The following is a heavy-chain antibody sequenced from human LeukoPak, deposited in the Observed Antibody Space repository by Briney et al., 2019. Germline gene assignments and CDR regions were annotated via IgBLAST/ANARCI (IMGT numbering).Heavy chain of an antibody. D-gene: IGHD3-10*01. CDR3: ARIKGGSGSYDAFDI. CDR1: GGSFSGYY. CDR2: IYYSGST. J-gene: IGHJ3*02. V-gene: IGHV4-59*01. Sequence: SETLSLTCAVYGGSFSGYYWSWIHQPPGKGLEWIGYIYYSGSTNYNPSLKSRVTISVDTSKNQFSLKLSSVTAADTAVYYCARIKGGSGSYDAFDIWGQGTMVTVSS.